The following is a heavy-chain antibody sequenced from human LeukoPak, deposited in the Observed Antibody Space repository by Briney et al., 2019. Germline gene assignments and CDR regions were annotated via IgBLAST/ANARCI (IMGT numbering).Heavy chain of an antibody. J-gene: IGHJ4*02. CDR2: ISWNSGSI. CDR1: GFTFDNYA. V-gene: IGHV3-9*01. Sequence: GGSLRLSCAASGFTFDNYAMHWVRQAPGKGLEWVSGISWNSGSIGYADSVKGRFTISRDNAKNSLYLQMNSLRAEDTALYYCAKDTHSGSSSWYGVDYWGQGTLVTVSS. CDR3: AKDTHSGSSSWYGVDY. D-gene: IGHD6-13*01.